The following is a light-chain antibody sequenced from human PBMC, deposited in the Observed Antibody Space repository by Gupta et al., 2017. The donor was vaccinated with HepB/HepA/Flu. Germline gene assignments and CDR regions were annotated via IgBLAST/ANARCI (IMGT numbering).Light chain of an antibody. CDR2: LGS. V-gene: IGKV2-28*01. CDR3: MQALQTPCS. Sequence: DIVMTQSLLSLPVTPGEPASISCRSSQSLLHSNGYNYLDWYLQKPGQSPQLLIYLGSNRASGVPDRSSGSGAGTDFTLKISRVEAEDVGVYYCMQALQTPCSFGQGTKLEIK. J-gene: IGKJ2*04. CDR1: QSLLHSNGYNY.